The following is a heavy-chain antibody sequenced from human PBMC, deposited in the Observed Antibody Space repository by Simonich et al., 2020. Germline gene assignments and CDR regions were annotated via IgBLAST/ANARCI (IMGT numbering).Heavy chain of an antibody. CDR2: SDPTSVDT. J-gene: IGHJ3*02. CDR3: ARVRFEAFDI. Sequence: QVQLVQSGAEVKKPGASVKVSCKDSGYTFTGYFMHWLRPAPGQGREWMGGSDPTSVDTTFGQTFQGRVTMTRDTSISTAYMELGRLRSDDTAVYYCARVRFEAFDIWGQGTMVTVSS. CDR1: GYTFTGYF. V-gene: IGHV1-2*02.